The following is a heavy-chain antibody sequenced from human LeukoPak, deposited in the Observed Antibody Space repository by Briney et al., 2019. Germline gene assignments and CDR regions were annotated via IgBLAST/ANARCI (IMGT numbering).Heavy chain of an antibody. CDR3: ARFSRTHFADYFSYYYMDV. CDR1: GYTFTSYG. V-gene: IGHV1-18*01. CDR2: ISAYNGNT. D-gene: IGHD2/OR15-2a*01. Sequence: ASVKVSCKASGYTFTSYGISWVRQAPGQGLEWMGWISAYNGNTNYAQKLQGRVTMTTDTSTSTAYMELRSLRSDDTAVYYCARFSRTHFADYFSYYYMDVWGKGTTVTISS. J-gene: IGHJ6*03.